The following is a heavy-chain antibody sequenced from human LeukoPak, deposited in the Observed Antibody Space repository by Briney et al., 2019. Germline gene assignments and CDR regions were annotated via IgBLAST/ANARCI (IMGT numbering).Heavy chain of an antibody. CDR1: GYTFTSYD. CDR2: ISAYNGNT. J-gene: IGHJ4*02. Sequence: TSVKVSCKASGYTFTSYDINWVRQAPGQGLEWMGWISAYNGNTNYAQKLQGRVTMTTDTSTSTAYMELRSLRSDDTAVYYCARDRGIVGATSDWGQGTLVTVSS. D-gene: IGHD1-26*01. V-gene: IGHV1-18*01. CDR3: ARDRGIVGATSD.